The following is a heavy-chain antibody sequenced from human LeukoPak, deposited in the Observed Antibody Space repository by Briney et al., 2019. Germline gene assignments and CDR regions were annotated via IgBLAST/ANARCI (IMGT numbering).Heavy chain of an antibody. J-gene: IGHJ6*02. CDR3: ARNPLGGPPYYYYGIDV. D-gene: IGHD4-23*01. CDR1: GGSFSGYY. CDR2: INHSGST. V-gene: IGHV4-34*01. Sequence: PSETLSLTCAVYGGSFSGYYWSWIRQPPGKGLEWIGEINHSGSTNYNPSLKSRVTISVDTSKNQFSLKLRSVTAADTAVYYCARNPLGGPPYYYYGIDVWGQGTTVTVSS.